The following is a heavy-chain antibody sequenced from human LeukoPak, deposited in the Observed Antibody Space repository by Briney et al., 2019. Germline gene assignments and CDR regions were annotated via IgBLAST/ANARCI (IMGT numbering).Heavy chain of an antibody. V-gene: IGHV3-23*01. D-gene: IGHD3-22*01. CDR1: GFTFSSYA. Sequence: GGSLRLSCAASGFTFSSYAMSWVHQAPGKGLEWVSAISGSGGSTYYADSVKGRFTISRDNSKNTLYLQMNSLRAEDTAVYYCAKDSGDYYDSSGYYSNDAFDIWGQGTMVTVSS. CDR2: ISGSGGST. J-gene: IGHJ3*02. CDR3: AKDSGDYYDSSGYYSNDAFDI.